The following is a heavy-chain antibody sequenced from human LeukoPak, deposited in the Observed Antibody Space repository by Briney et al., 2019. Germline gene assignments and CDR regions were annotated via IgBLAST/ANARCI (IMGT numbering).Heavy chain of an antibody. CDR2: INHSGYTT. Sequence: GGSLRLSCAASGFTFSSYAMSWVRQAPGKGLEWVSAINHSGYTTYYAGSVKGRFTISRDNSRNTLYLQMNSLRAEDTAVYYCAKAPPPYCSGGSCFDAFDIWGQGTLVTVSS. J-gene: IGHJ3*02. CDR1: GFTFSSYA. V-gene: IGHV3-23*01. CDR3: AKAPPPYCSGGSCFDAFDI. D-gene: IGHD2-15*01.